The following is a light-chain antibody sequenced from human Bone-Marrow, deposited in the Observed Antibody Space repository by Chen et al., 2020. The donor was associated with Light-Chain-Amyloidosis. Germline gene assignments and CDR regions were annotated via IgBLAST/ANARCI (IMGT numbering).Light chain of an antibody. CDR3: TAWDDSLNVRV. Sequence: QSVLTQPPSASATPGHSVTISCSGASSNIGRNTVNWYQQLQGAAPKLVIYSNDQRPIGGSDRFSGSKSGTSASLAITGLRSEDEADYYCTAWDDSLNVRVFGGGTKLTVL. CDR1: SSNIGRNT. V-gene: IGLV1-44*01. CDR2: SND. J-gene: IGLJ2*01.